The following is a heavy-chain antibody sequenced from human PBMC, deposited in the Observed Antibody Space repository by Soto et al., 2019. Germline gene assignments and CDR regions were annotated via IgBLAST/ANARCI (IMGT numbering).Heavy chain of an antibody. D-gene: IGHD2-2*01. CDR1: GGTFSRYS. V-gene: IGHV1-69*08. CDR3: AREDRDRETGLVPAAIDGMDV. Sequence: QVQLVQSGAEVKKPGSSVKVSCEASGGTFSRYSITWVQQAPGHGLEWIGRIIPIFGIPTYAQKFQGRVTITADESTSTAYMELSSLRSDDTAVYYCAREDRDRETGLVPAAIDGMDVWGQGTTVTVSS. J-gene: IGHJ6*02. CDR2: IIPIFGIP.